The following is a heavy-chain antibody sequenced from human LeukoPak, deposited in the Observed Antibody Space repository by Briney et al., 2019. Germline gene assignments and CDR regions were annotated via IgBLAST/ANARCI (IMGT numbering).Heavy chain of an antibody. CDR2: IYYSGST. CDR1: GGSISSGDYY. J-gene: IGHJ4*02. CDR3: ASQDYGDYSFDY. V-gene: IGHV4-30-4*01. Sequence: SVTLSLTCTVSGGSISSGDYYWSWIRQPPGKGLEWIGYIYYSGSTYYNPSLKSRVTISVDTSKNQFSLKLSSVTAADTAVYYCASQDYGDYSFDYWGQGTLVTVSS. D-gene: IGHD4-17*01.